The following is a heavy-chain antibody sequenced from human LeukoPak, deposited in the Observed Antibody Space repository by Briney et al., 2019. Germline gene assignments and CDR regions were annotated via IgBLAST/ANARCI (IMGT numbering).Heavy chain of an antibody. Sequence: SETLSLTCAVYGGSFSAFYWTWIRQPPGKGLEWIGEINHSGSTNYNPSLKSRVTISVDTSKNQFSLKLSSVTAADTAVYYCARVGKQWPRGFFDYWGQGTLVTVSS. D-gene: IGHD6-19*01. CDR3: ARVGKQWPRGFFDY. CDR1: GGSFSAFY. J-gene: IGHJ4*02. CDR2: INHSGST. V-gene: IGHV4-34*01.